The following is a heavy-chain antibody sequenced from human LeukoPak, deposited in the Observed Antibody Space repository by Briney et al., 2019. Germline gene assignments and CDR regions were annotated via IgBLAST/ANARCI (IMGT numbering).Heavy chain of an antibody. CDR2: ISGGGGIT. CDR1: GFTFTSCA. Sequence: GGSLRLSCAASGFTFTSCAMSWVRQAPGKGLEWVSTISGGGGITYYADSVKGRFTISRDSSKKTLYLQMNSLGGEDTAVYYCAKDQNYDILTGLRWYYGMDVWGQGTTVTVSS. V-gene: IGHV3-23*01. CDR3: AKDQNYDILTGLRWYYGMDV. D-gene: IGHD3-9*01. J-gene: IGHJ6*02.